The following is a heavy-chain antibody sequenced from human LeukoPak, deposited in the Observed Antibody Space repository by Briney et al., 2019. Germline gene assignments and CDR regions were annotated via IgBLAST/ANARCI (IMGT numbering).Heavy chain of an antibody. J-gene: IGHJ4*02. CDR1: GFTFSSYA. CDR3: AKSPQTSGLIVVPQGVFDY. CDR2: ISGTGGRT. Sequence: GGTPRLSCAASGFTFSSYAMSWVRQAPGKGLEWVSAISGTGGRTYYADSVKGRFTISRDNSKNTLYLQMNSLRAEDTAVYYCAKSPQTSGLIVVPQGVFDYWGQGTLVTVSS. D-gene: IGHD3-22*01. V-gene: IGHV3-23*01.